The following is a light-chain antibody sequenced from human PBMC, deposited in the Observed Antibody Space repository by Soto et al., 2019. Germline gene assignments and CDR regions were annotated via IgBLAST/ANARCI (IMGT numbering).Light chain of an antibody. Sequence: EIGMTQSPATLSVSPGERAPLSCRASQSVSSNLAWYQQKPGHAPRLLIYGASTRATGIPARFSGSGSGTEFTLTLSSLQSEDFAVYYCQQYNKWPQTFGQGTKVEIK. V-gene: IGKV3-15*01. CDR3: QQYNKWPQT. CDR2: GAS. CDR1: QSVSSN. J-gene: IGKJ1*01.